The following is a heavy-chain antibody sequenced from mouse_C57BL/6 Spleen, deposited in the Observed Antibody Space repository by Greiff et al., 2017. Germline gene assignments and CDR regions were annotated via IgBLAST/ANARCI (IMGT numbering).Heavy chain of an antibody. D-gene: IGHD2-3*01. CDR1: GYTFTSYW. CDR3: ARSGDGYYRPFAY. CDR2: IDPSDSYP. V-gene: IGHV1-50*01. Sequence: QVQLQQPGAELVKPGASVKLSCKASGYTFTSYWMQWVKQRPGQGLEWIGEIDPSDSYPNYNQKFKGKATLTVATSSSTAYKQLSSLTSEDSAVYYGARSGDGYYRPFAYWGQGTLVTVSA. J-gene: IGHJ3*01.